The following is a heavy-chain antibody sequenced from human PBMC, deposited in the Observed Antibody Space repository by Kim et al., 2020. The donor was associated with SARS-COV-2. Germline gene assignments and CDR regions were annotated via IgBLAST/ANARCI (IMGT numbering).Heavy chain of an antibody. CDR2: ISSSGSYI. Sequence: GGSLRLSCAASGFTFSSYSMNWVRQAPGKGLEWISSISSSGSYIYYADSMKVRFTISRDNARASLYLQMNSLRAEDTAVYYCARVLTSGWSYFDYWGQGT. D-gene: IGHD6-19*01. CDR3: ARVLTSGWSYFDY. J-gene: IGHJ4*02. CDR1: GFTFSSYS. V-gene: IGHV3-21*01.